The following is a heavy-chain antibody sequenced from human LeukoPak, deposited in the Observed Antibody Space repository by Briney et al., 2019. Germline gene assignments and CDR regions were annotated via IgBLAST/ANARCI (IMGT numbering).Heavy chain of an antibody. D-gene: IGHD4-11*01. CDR3: ARPYSNYDNWFDP. J-gene: IGHJ5*02. CDR1: GFTFSSYS. V-gene: IGHV3-21*01. Sequence: GGSLRLSCAASGFTFSSYSMNWVRQAPGKGLEWVSSISSSSSYIYYADSVKGRFTISRDNAKNSLYLQMNSLRAEDTAVYYCARPYSNYDNWFDPWGQGTLVTVSS. CDR2: ISSSSSYI.